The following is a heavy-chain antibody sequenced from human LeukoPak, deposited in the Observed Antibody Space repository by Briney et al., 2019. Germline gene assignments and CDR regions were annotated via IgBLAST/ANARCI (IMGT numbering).Heavy chain of an antibody. J-gene: IGHJ4*02. V-gene: IGHV3-48*01. CDR2: ISSSSSTI. D-gene: IGHD1-26*01. CDR3: ARRGPSGSLDY. Sequence: PGGSLRLSCAASGFTFDDYGMSWVRQAPGKGLEWVSYISSSSSTIYYADSVKGRFTISRDNAKNSLYLQMNSLRAEDTAVYYCARRGPSGSLDYWGQGTLVTVSS. CDR1: GFTFDDYG.